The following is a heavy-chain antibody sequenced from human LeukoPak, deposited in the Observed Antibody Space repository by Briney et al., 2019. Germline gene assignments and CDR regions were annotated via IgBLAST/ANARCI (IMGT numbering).Heavy chain of an antibody. J-gene: IGHJ4*02. Sequence: PGGSLRLSCAASGFTFSSYWMHWVRQAPGKGLVWVSRISSDGSSTSYADSVKGRFTISRDNAKNTLYLQMNSLRAEDTAVYYCARALEVPHRGVEYYFDYWGQGTLVTVSS. CDR3: ARALEVPHRGVEYYFDY. CDR1: GFTFSSYW. D-gene: IGHD3-3*01. CDR2: ISSDGSST. V-gene: IGHV3-74*01.